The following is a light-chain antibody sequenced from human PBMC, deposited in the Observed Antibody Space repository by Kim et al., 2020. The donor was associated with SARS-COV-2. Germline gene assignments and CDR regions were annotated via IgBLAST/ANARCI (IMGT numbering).Light chain of an antibody. Sequence: QPVLTQSPSASASLGASVKLTCTLSSGHSSYAIAWHQQQPEKGPRYLMKLNSDGRHFKGDGIPDRFSGSSSGAERYLTISSLQSEDEADYYCQTWGTGIVVFGGGTQLTVL. CDR1: SGHSSYA. V-gene: IGLV4-69*02. CDR3: QTWGTGIVV. J-gene: IGLJ2*01. CDR2: LNSDGRH.